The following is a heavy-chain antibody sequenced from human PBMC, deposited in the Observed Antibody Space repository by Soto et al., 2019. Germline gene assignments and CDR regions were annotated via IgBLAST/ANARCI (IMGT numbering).Heavy chain of an antibody. CDR1: GGIFSTYA. CDR2: IIPLFGTP. J-gene: IGHJ4*02. CDR3: ARDRDDYGSGNYYNRIDF. V-gene: IGHV1-69*01. D-gene: IGHD3-10*01. Sequence: QVQLVQSGAEVKKPGSSVKVSCKASGGIFSTYAISWLRQAPGQGLEWMGGIIPLFGTPNYAHRVQGRVTINADESTITAYMELSRLRSEDTAVYYCARDRDDYGSGNYYNRIDFWGQGTLVTVSS.